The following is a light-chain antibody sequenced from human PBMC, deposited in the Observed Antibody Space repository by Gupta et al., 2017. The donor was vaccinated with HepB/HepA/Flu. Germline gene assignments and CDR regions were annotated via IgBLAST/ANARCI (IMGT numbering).Light chain of an antibody. J-gene: IGLJ3*02. V-gene: IGLV6-57*03. CDR1: RGSIGSNY. Sequence: NFMLTQPHSVSESPGKTVTISCTRSRGSIGSNYVQWYQERPGSAPTTVIYEDNQRPSGVPDRFSGSIDSSSNSASLTISGLKTEDEADYYCQSYDSNNHGVFGGGTKLTAL. CDR2: EDN. CDR3: QSYDSNNHGV.